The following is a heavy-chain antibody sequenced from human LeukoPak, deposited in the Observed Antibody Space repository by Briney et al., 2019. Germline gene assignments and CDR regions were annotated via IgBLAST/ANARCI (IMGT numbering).Heavy chain of an antibody. Sequence: GGSLRLSCAASGFTVSSNYMSWVRQAPGKGLEWVSAISGSGGSTYYADSVKGRFTISRDNSKNTLYLQMNSLRAEDTAVYYCAKDGGEYSSSWYGYFDYWGQGTLVTVSS. J-gene: IGHJ4*02. CDR1: GFTVSSNY. V-gene: IGHV3-23*01. CDR3: AKDGGEYSSSWYGYFDY. D-gene: IGHD6-13*01. CDR2: ISGSGGST.